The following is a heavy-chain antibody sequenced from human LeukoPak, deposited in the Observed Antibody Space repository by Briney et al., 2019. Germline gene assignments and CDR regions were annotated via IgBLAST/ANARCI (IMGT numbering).Heavy chain of an antibody. CDR3: AKDPAAAGFDY. V-gene: IGHV3-23*01. Sequence: GGSLRLSCAVSGFTFSIYAMSWVRQAPGKGLEWVSAISGSGGTTYCADSVKGRFTISRDNSKNTLYLQMNSLRVEDTAVYYCAKDPAAAGFDYWGQGTLVTVSS. J-gene: IGHJ4*02. D-gene: IGHD6-13*01. CDR2: ISGSGGTT. CDR1: GFTFSIYA.